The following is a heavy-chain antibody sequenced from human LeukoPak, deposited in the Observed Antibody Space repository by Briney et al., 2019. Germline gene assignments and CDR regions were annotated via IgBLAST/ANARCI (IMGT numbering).Heavy chain of an antibody. CDR1: GYTFSRYW. J-gene: IGHJ4*02. V-gene: IGHV3-74*01. CDR3: TTDTFGARDS. Sequence: GGSLRLSCAASGYTFSRYWMHWVRQGPGKGLVWVSRINEDGSPTSYTESVRGRFTISRDNAKNTLYLQMNSLRAEDAAVYYCTTDTFGARDSWGQGTLVTVSS. CDR2: INEDGSPT. D-gene: IGHD3-10*01.